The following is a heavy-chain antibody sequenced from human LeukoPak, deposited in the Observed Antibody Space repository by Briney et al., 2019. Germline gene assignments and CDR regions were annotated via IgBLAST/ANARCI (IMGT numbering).Heavy chain of an antibody. CDR1: GGSISSYY. Sequence: PSETLSLTCTVSGGSISSYYWSRIRQPPGKGLEWIGYIYYSGSTNYNPSLKSRVTISVDTSKNQFSLKLSSVTAADTAVYYCARLSPSAAGSALRYWGQGTLVTVSS. V-gene: IGHV4-59*08. CDR3: ARLSPSAAGSALRY. J-gene: IGHJ4*02. CDR2: IYYSGST. D-gene: IGHD6-13*01.